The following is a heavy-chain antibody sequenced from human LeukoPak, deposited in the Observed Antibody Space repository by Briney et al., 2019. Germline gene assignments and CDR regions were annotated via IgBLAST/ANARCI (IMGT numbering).Heavy chain of an antibody. CDR3: AREGSLGYSDY. V-gene: IGHV4-31*03. CDR1: GGSISSGGYY. Sequence: SQTLSLTCTVSGGSISSGGYYWSWIRQHPGKGLEWIGYIYYSGSTHYNPSLKSRVTMSVDTSKNQFSLKLSSVTAADTAVYYCAREGSLGYSDYWGQGTLVTVSS. J-gene: IGHJ4*02. CDR2: IYYSGST. D-gene: IGHD3-10*01.